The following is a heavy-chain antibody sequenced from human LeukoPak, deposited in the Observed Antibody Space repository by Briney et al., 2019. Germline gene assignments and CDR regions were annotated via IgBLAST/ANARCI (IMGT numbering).Heavy chain of an antibody. J-gene: IGHJ2*01. D-gene: IGHD4-17*01. CDR2: INHSGST. CDR1: GGSFSGYY. V-gene: IGHV4-34*01. Sequence: SETLSLTCAVYGGSFSGYYWSWIRQPPGKGLEWIGEINHSGSTNYNPSLKSRVTMSVDTSKNQFSLKLSSVTAADTAVYYCARDRKYGDYNWYFDLWGRGTLVTVSS. CDR3: ARDRKYGDYNWYFDL.